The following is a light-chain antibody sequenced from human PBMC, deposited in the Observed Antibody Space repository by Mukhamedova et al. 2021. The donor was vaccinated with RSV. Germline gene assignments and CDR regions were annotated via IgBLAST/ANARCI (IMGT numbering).Light chain of an antibody. CDR1: QSVAKNY. J-gene: IGKJ4*01. CDR3: QQYATSPLT. Sequence: GERATLSCRASQSVAKNYLAWYQQKPGQAPRLLIFDASRRATGIPDRFSGSGSGTDFTLTIIRLEPEDFAVYHCQQYATSPLTFG. CDR2: DAS. V-gene: IGKV3-20*01.